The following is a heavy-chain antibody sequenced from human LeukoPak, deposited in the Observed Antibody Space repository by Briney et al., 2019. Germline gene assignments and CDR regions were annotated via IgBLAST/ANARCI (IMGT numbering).Heavy chain of an antibody. Sequence: KPSETLSLTCTVSGGSISSYYWSWIRQPPGEGLEWIGYIYTSGSINYNPSLKSRVTISVDTSKNQFSLKLSSVTAADTAVYYCARHAAAAAYNWFDPWGQGTLVTVSS. D-gene: IGHD6-13*01. CDR3: ARHAAAAAYNWFDP. V-gene: IGHV4-4*09. J-gene: IGHJ5*02. CDR2: IYTSGSI. CDR1: GGSISSYY.